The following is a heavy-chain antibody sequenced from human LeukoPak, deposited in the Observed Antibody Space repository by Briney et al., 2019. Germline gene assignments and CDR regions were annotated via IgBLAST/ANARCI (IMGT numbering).Heavy chain of an antibody. CDR3: ARDGGWSSTSCYVS. J-gene: IGHJ4*02. CDR1: GFTFSSYA. V-gene: IGHV3-21*01. D-gene: IGHD2-2*01. Sequence: TGGSLRLSCAASGFTFSSYAMNWVRQAPGKGLEWVSSISSSSSYIYYADSVKGRFTISRDNAKNSLYLQMNSLRAEDTAVYYCARDGGWSSTSCYVSWGQGTLVTVSS. CDR2: ISSSSSYI.